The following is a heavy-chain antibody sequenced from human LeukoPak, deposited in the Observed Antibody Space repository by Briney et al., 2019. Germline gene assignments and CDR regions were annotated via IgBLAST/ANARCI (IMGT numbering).Heavy chain of an antibody. J-gene: IGHJ4*02. V-gene: IGHV3-21*01. CDR3: VRVEDWGAAGNRMDY. D-gene: IGHD6-13*01. CDR1: GFAFTSYT. Sequence: GGSLRLSCAASGFAFTSYTMSWVRQAPGKGLEWVSSIPSSSTSIYYADSLRGRFTVSRDNAKKSLYLQMNSLRAEDTAVYSCVRVEDWGAAGNRMDYWGQGTLVTVSS. CDR2: IPSSSTSI.